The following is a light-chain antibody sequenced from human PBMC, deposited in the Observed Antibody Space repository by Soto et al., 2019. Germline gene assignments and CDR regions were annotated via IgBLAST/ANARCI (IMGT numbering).Light chain of an antibody. J-gene: IGKJ4*01. CDR2: SAS. CDR1: QSVSSN. V-gene: IGKV3-20*01. CDR3: QQYSSSPLT. Sequence: EILLTQSPGTLSLSPRERTTLXXRASQSVSSNLAWYQQKPGQAPRXVIHSASSRATGIPDRFSGSGAGTDFTLTISRLEPEDFAVYYCQQYSSSPLTFGGGTKVDIK.